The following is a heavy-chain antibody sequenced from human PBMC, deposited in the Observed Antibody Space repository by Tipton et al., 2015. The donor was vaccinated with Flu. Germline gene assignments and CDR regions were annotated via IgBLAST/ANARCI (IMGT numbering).Heavy chain of an antibody. CDR1: GFTFSSYA. J-gene: IGHJ6*02. CDR3: AKRKLVSGSGYGMDV. D-gene: IGHD2-15*01. CDR2: ISGSGGST. Sequence: SLRLSCAASGFTFSSYAMSWVRQAPGKGLEWVSAISGSGGSTYYADSVKGRFTISRDNSKNTLYLQMNSLRAEDTAVYYCAKRKLVSGSGYGMDVWGQGTTVPVSS. V-gene: IGHV3-23*01.